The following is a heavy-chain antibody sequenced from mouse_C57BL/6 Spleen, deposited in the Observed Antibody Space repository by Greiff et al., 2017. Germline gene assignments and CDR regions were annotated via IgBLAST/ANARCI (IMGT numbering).Heavy chain of an antibody. D-gene: IGHD1-1*01. CDR1: GYAFSSSW. CDR2: IYPGDGDT. V-gene: IGHV1-82*01. CDR3: ARSYYGSSCYLDY. J-gene: IGHJ2*01. Sequence: VQLQQSGPELVKPGASVKISCKASGYAFSSSWMNWVKQRPGKGLEWIGRIYPGDGDTNYNGKFKGKATLTADKSSSTAYMQLSSLTSEDSAVYFCARSYYGSSCYLDYWGQGTTLTVSS.